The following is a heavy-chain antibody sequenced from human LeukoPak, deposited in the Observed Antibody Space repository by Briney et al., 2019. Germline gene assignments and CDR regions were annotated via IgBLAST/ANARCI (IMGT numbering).Heavy chain of an antibody. V-gene: IGHV1-18*01. D-gene: IGHD3-16*01. J-gene: IGHJ6*02. CDR1: GYTFTDNG. Sequence: ASVKVSCRTSGYTFTDNGISWVRQTAAQGLEWMAWINAVRGITDYAPTLRDRVTLTTDTSTSTPYMELSSLRAEDTAVYYCVRYLFTSGGIIPFNYGMDVWAQGTTVTVSS. CDR3: VRYLFTSGGIIPFNYGMDV. CDR2: INAVRGIT.